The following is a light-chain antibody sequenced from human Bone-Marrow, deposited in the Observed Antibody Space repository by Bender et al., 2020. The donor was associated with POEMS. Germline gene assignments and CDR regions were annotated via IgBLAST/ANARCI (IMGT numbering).Light chain of an antibody. CDR2: QDT. J-gene: IGLJ2*01. Sequence: SYELTQPPSVSVSPGQTASITCSGDKMGDKYGCWYQQKPGQSPVLVIYQDTKRPSGIPDRFSGSNSGNTATLTISGTQAIDEADYFCQAWDSSTVVFGGGTKLTVL. CDR3: QAWDSSTVV. CDR1: KMGDKY. V-gene: IGLV3-1*01.